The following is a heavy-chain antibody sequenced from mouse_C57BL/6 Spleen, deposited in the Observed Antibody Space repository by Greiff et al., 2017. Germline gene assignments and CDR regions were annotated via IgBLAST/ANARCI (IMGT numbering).Heavy chain of an antibody. CDR3: ARGPYYSNRDWYFDV. J-gene: IGHJ1*03. CDR1: GFTFSDYG. V-gene: IGHV5-17*01. D-gene: IGHD2-5*01. CDR2: ISSGSSTI. Sequence: EVKLMESGGGLVKPGGSLKLSCAASGFTFSDYGMHWVRQAPEKGLEWVAYISSGSSTIYYEDSVKGRFTISRDNAKNTLFLQMTSLRSEDTAMYYCARGPYYSNRDWYFDVWGTGTTVTVSS.